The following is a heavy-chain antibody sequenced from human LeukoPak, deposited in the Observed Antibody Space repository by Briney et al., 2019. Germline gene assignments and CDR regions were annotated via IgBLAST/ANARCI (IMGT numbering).Heavy chain of an antibody. CDR1: GYTLTELS. J-gene: IGHJ5*02. V-gene: IGHV1-24*01. Sequence: ASVKVSCKVSGYTLTELSIHWVRQAPGKGLEWMGGFDPEDGETIYAQKFQGRVTMTEDTSTDTAYMELSSLRSEDTAVYYCATVRSYNWDGGGWFDPWGQGTLVTVSS. CDR3: ATVRSYNWDGGGWFDP. CDR2: FDPEDGET. D-gene: IGHD1-1*01.